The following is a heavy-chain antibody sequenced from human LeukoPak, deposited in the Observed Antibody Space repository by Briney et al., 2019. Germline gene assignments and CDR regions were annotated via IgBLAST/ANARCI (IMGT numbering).Heavy chain of an antibody. D-gene: IGHD3-22*01. CDR1: GFTFNIYW. J-gene: IGHJ4*02. Sequence: AGGSLRLSCAASGFTFNIYWMHWVRQAPGKGLVWVSLISSDGSITSYADSVKGRFTISRDNAKNTVYLHMNSLRVEDTAVYYCARRVGSSESSYYFDYWGQGTLVTVSS. CDR2: ISSDGSIT. CDR3: ARRVGSSESSYYFDY. V-gene: IGHV3-74*01.